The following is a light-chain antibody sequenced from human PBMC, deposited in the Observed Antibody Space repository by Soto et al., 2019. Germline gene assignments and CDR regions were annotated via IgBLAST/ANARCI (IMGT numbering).Light chain of an antibody. V-gene: IGKV1-5*03. Sequence: IPMTQSPSTLAASFGDRVTITCRATQIISYWLAWYQQKPGKAPKLLISKAATLENVVPSRISGGISGTEFTITITGLQPDYFATYYCQQYSIYPRTFGQGTKLEI. CDR2: KAA. CDR3: QQYSIYPRT. CDR1: QIISYW. J-gene: IGKJ2*01.